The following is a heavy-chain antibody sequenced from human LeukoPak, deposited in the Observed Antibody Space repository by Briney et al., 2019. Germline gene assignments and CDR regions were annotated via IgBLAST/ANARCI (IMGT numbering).Heavy chain of an antibody. CDR3: ASSHGSGSYYNVRFDY. Sequence: SVKVSCKASGGTFSSYAISWVRRAPGQGLEWMGRIIPILGIANYAQKFQGRVTITAGKSTSTAYMELSSLRSEDTAVYYCASSHGSGSYYNVRFDYWGQGTLVTVSS. CDR1: GGTFSSYA. D-gene: IGHD3-10*01. J-gene: IGHJ4*02. CDR2: IIPILGIA. V-gene: IGHV1-69*04.